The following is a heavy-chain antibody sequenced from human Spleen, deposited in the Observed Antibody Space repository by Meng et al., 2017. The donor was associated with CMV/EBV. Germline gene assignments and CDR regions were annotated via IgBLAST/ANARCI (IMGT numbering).Heavy chain of an antibody. Sequence: SVKVSCKASGGIFSSYTFSWVRQAPGQGLEWMGRIIPILDTTHYAQKFQGRVTIAADKSTGTAYMELSSLRSEDTAVYFCARAMIRGIMDYWGLGTLVTVSS. D-gene: IGHD3-10*01. J-gene: IGHJ4*02. V-gene: IGHV1-69*08. CDR2: IIPILDTT. CDR3: ARAMIRGIMDY. CDR1: GGIFSSYT.